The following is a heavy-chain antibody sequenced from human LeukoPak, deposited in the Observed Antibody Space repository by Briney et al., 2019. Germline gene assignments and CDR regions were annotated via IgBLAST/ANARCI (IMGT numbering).Heavy chain of an antibody. D-gene: IGHD3-22*01. CDR1: GFTFSSYA. CDR2: ISWNSGSI. CDR3: AKSEDYYDSSGYPYYFDY. J-gene: IGHJ4*02. Sequence: GGSLRLSCAASGFTFSSYAMHWVRQAPGKGLEWVSGISWNSGSIGYADSVKGRFTISRDNAKNSLYLQMNSLRAEDTALYYCAKSEDYYDSSGYPYYFDYWGQGTLVTVSS. V-gene: IGHV3-9*01.